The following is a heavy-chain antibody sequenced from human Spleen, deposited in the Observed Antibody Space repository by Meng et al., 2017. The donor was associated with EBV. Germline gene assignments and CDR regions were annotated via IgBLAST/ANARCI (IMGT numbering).Heavy chain of an antibody. Sequence: DSGPGMYKPSQTRTLSVAVSGYSSSSSNLWSWGRQPPGKGLEWIGEISHSGSTNYNPSLKSRVTISIDKSENQFSLKLTSVTAADTALYYCARDRGAQYSGWFDPWGPGTLVTVSS. CDR2: ISHSGST. CDR3: ARDRGAQYSGWFDP. CDR1: GYSSSSSNL. D-gene: IGHD6-6*01. J-gene: IGHJ5*02. V-gene: IGHV4-4*02.